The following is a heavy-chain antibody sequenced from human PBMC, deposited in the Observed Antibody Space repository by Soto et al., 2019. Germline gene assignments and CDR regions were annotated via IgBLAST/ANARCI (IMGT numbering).Heavy chain of an antibody. CDR1: GYSFTSYA. V-gene: IGHV1-3*01. Sequence: ASVKVSCKASGYSFTSYAMHWVRQAPGQRLEWMGWINAGNGNTKSSQKFQDRVTITRDTSASTAYMELSNLRSEDTAVYYCAKDRSTATAEEFDYWGQGTLVTVSS. CDR2: INAGNGNT. CDR3: AKDRSTATAEEFDY. D-gene: IGHD2-21*02. J-gene: IGHJ4*02.